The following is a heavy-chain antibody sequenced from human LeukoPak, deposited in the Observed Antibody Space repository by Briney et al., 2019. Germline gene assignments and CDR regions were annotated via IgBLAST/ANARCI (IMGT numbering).Heavy chain of an antibody. CDR1: DFTFNTYA. Sequence: RSLLLPCASTDFTFNTYAVNGARQAPGKGLEWVSAISTNGGRTYTAASGKGRLNLSIDNSKNTLYLQMNVLRGEDTAVYYCAKGRNGDNVAEAADIWGRGTMVTVSS. D-gene: IGHD4-17*01. V-gene: IGHV3-23*01. CDR3: AKGRNGDNVAEAADI. J-gene: IGHJ3*02. CDR2: ISTNGGRT.